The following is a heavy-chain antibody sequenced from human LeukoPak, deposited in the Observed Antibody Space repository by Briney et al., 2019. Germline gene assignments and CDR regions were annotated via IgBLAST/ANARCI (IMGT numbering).Heavy chain of an antibody. J-gene: IGHJ4*02. CDR1: GFTFDDHA. CDR2: ISWNSGSI. Sequence: GRSLRLSCAASGFTFDDHAMHWVRQAPGKGLEWVSGISWNSGSIGYADSVKGRFTISRDNAKNSLYLQMNSLRAEDTALYYCAKALKLGPFDYWGQGTLVTVSS. V-gene: IGHV3-9*01. D-gene: IGHD7-27*01. CDR3: AKALKLGPFDY.